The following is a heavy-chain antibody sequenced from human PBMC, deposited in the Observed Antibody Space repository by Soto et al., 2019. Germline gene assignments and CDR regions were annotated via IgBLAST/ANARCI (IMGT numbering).Heavy chain of an antibody. CDR2: ISGGGGVT. CDR1: GFTFSSYA. V-gene: IGHV3-23*01. D-gene: IGHD2-2*01. Sequence: EVQLLESGGGLLQPGGSLRLSCAASGFTFSSYAMTWVRQAPGKGLEWVSSISGGGGVTYYADSVKGRFTISRDNSKNTLYLQMNSLRAEDTAVYYCAKKASCGSTSCYLPNDYYYFYGMDVWGQGTTVTVSS. J-gene: IGHJ6*02. CDR3: AKKASCGSTSCYLPNDYYYFYGMDV.